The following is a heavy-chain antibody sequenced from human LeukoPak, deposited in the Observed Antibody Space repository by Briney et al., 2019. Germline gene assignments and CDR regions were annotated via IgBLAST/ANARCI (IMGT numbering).Heavy chain of an antibody. V-gene: IGHV3-7*04. Sequence: GGSLRLSCAASGFIFSNAWMSWVRQAPGKGLEWVANIKQDGSERYYVDSVKGRFTISRDNAENSLYLQMNSLRAEDTAVYYCARDLSAVVKVYWGQGTLVTVSS. J-gene: IGHJ4*02. CDR2: IKQDGSER. CDR3: ARDLSAVVKVY. D-gene: IGHD2/OR15-2a*01. CDR1: GFIFSNAW.